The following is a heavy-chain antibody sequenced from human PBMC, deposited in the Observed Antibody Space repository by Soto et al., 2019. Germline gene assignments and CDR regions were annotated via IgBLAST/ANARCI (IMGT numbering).Heavy chain of an antibody. CDR1: GFTFFSYA. Sequence: GGSLRLSCAASGFTFFSYAMIWVRQAPGKGLEWVSTISGSGGSTFYADSVKGRFTISRDNSKNTLYLQMNNLRADDTAVYYCARGIGYYDILTGTYWGQGTLVTVPQ. CDR2: ISGSGGST. CDR3: ARGIGYYDILTGTY. V-gene: IGHV3-23*01. D-gene: IGHD3-9*01. J-gene: IGHJ4*02.